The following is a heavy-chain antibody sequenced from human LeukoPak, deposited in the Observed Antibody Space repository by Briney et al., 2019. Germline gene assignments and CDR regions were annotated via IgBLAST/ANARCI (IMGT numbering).Heavy chain of an antibody. CDR1: GYTFSIYG. V-gene: IGHV1-18*01. Sequence: ASVKVSCKASGYTFSIYGFSWVRQAPGQGLEWMGGISVYNGNTNYAQKFQGRVTMTTDTSTSTAHMELRSLRSDDTAVYYCARQGYSGHSQGAADYWGQGTLVTVSS. CDR3: ARQGYSGHSQGAADY. D-gene: IGHD4-23*01. CDR2: ISVYNGNT. J-gene: IGHJ4*02.